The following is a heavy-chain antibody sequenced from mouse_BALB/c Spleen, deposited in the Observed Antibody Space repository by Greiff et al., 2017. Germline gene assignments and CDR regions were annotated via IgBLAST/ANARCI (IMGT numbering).Heavy chain of an antibody. Sequence: QVQLQQSGAELVRPGVSVKISCKGSGYTFTDYAMHWVKQSHARSLEWIGVISTYYGDASYNQKFKGKATMTVDKSSSTAYMELARLTSEDSAIYYCARGGYFDYWGQGTTLTVSS. J-gene: IGHJ2*01. CDR2: ISTYYGDA. CDR3: ARGGYFDY. CDR1: GYTFTDYA. V-gene: IGHV1S137*01.